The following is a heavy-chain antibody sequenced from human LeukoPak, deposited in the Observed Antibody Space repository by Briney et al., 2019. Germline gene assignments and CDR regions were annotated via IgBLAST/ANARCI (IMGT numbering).Heavy chain of an antibody. CDR1: GFTFSSYS. D-gene: IGHD3-22*01. V-gene: IGHV3-21*01. CDR2: ISSSISYI. Sequence: GGSLRLSCAASGFTFSSYSMNWVRQAPGKGLEWVSSISSSISYIYYADSVKGRFTISRDNAKNSLYLQMNSLRAEDTAVYYCARNRLYYYDSSGYYDYWGQGTLVTVSS. CDR3: ARNRLYYYDSSGYYDY. J-gene: IGHJ4*02.